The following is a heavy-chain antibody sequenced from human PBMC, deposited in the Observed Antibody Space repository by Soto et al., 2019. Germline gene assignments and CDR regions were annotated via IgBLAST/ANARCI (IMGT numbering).Heavy chain of an antibody. J-gene: IGHJ4*02. Sequence: QVQLVQSGAEVKRPGASVKVSCKASGYSFTSYFMHWVRQAPGQGLEWMGIINPNDGTTKYAQKFQGRATMTRDTSTNTVYMELSSLRSEGTAVYYCAKGYGSGSYYALWGQGTLVTVSS. CDR2: INPNDGTT. CDR1: GYSFTSYF. CDR3: AKGYGSGSYYAL. D-gene: IGHD3-10*01. V-gene: IGHV1-46*01.